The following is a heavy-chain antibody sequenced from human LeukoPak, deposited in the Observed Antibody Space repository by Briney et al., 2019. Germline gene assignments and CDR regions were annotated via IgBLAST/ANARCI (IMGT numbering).Heavy chain of an antibody. CDR3: ARGRSGSHGRRSSYYFDY. J-gene: IGHJ4*02. CDR2: MNPNSGNT. CDR1: GYTFTSYD. V-gene: IGHV1-8*01. D-gene: IGHD1-26*01. Sequence: GASVKVSCKASGYTFTSYDINWVRQATGRGLEWMGWMNPNSGNTGYAQKFQGRVTMTRNTSISTAYMELSSLRSEDTAVYYCARGRSGSHGRRSSYYFDYWGQGTLVTVSS.